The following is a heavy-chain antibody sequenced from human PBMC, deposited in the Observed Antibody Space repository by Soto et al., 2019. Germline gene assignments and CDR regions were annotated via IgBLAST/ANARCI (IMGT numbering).Heavy chain of an antibody. CDR2: ISNDGSKT. D-gene: IGHD3-9*01. CDR3: AKGAYYDILPGRFDY. J-gene: IGHJ4*02. CDR1: GFRFRDYG. Sequence: QVQLVESGGGVVQPGRSLRLSCVVSGFRFRDYGMHWVRQTPGRGLDWVALISNDGSKTDYADSVKGRHTISRDNSKGTQYLQMSTLRPEDTAVYYCAKGAYYDILPGRFDYWGQGNLVTVSS. V-gene: IGHV3-30*18.